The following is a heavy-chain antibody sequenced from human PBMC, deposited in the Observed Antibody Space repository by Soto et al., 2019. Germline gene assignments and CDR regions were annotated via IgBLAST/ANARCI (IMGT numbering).Heavy chain of an antibody. Sequence: SETLSLTCAFYVVSFSGYYWSCIRHPPGKWLEWIGETNHSGSTNYNPSLKSRVTISVDTSKNQFSLKLSSVTAADTAVYYCARGTPITMVRGVTATSTNRYGMEVWGQGTTVTVSS. CDR2: TNHSGST. J-gene: IGHJ6*02. CDR1: VVSFSGYY. D-gene: IGHD3-10*01. V-gene: IGHV4-34*01. CDR3: ARGTPITMVRGVTATSTNRYGMEV.